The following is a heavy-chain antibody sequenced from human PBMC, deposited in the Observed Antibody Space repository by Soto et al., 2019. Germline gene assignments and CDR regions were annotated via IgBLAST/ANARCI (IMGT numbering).Heavy chain of an antibody. CDR2: IIPIFGTA. CDR3: ASRATVTPRGAFDI. D-gene: IGHD4-17*01. V-gene: IGHV1-69*13. Sequence: GASVKVSCKASGGTFGSYAISWVRQAPGQGLEWMGGIIPIFGTANYAQKFQGRVTITADESAGTAYMELSSLRSEDTAVYYCASRATVTPRGAFDIWGQGTMVTVSS. CDR1: GGTFGSYA. J-gene: IGHJ3*02.